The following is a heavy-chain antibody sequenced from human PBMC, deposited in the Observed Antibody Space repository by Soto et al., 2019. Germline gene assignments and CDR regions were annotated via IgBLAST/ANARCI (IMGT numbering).Heavy chain of an antibody. CDR3: AIPIASYWVLFYYGMDV. D-gene: IGHD1-26*01. Sequence: SVKVSCKASGGTFSSYAISWVRQAPGQGLEWMGGIIPIFGTANYAQKFQGRVTITADESTSTAYMELSSLRSEDTAVYYCAIPIASYWVLFYYGMDVWGQGTTVTVSS. V-gene: IGHV1-69*13. CDR1: GGTFSSYA. CDR2: IIPIFGTA. J-gene: IGHJ6*02.